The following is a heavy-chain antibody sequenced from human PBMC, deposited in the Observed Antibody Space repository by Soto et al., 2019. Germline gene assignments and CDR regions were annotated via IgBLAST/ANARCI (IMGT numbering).Heavy chain of an antibody. Sequence: GGSLRLSCAASGFTFSSYNMHWVRQAPGKGLDWVAVITYDGSNKYYADSVKGRFTISRDNSKNTLYLQMNSLRADDTAVYYCVADYVATDTFDIWGQGTMVT. D-gene: IGHD3-10*02. J-gene: IGHJ3*02. CDR2: ITYDGSNK. V-gene: IGHV3-30*03. CDR3: VADYVATDTFDI. CDR1: GFTFSSYN.